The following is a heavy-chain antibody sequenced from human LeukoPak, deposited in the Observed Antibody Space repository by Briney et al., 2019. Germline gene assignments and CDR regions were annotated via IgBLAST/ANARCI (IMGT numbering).Heavy chain of an antibody. Sequence: ASVKVSCKVSGYTLTELSMHWVRQAPGKGLEWMGGFDPEDGETIYAQKFQGRVTMTEDTSTDTAYMELSSLRSEDTAVYYCATRTPPYYYYGMDVRGQGTTVTVSS. D-gene: IGHD1-14*01. J-gene: IGHJ6*02. CDR3: ATRTPPYYYYGMDV. V-gene: IGHV1-24*01. CDR1: GYTLTELS. CDR2: FDPEDGET.